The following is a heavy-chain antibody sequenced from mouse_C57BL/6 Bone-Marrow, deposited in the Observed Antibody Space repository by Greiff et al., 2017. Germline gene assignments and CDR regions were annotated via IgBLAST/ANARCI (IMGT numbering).Heavy chain of an antibody. V-gene: IGHV1-74*01. CDR2: IHPSDSDT. D-gene: IGHD2-4*01. CDR3: AIEGCDYGPGAY. J-gene: IGHJ3*01. CDR1: GYTFTSYW. Sequence: VKLQESGAELVKPGASVKVSCKASGYTFTSYWMHWVKQRPGQGLEWIGRIHPSDSDTNYNQKFKGKGTLTVNKSSSTAYMQLSSLTSEDSAVYYCAIEGCDYGPGAYWGQGTLVTVSA.